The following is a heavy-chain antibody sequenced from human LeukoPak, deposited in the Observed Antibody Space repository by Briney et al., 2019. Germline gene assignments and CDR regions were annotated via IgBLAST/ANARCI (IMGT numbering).Heavy chain of an antibody. CDR3: ARAGRWLQGWFDP. CDR2: IYYSGST. Sequence: PSETLSLTCTVSGGSINTYYWSWIRQPPGKGLEYIGDIYYSGSTNYNPSLKSRVTISVDTSKNQFSLRLTSVTAADTTVYYCARAGRWLQGWFDPWGQGTLVTVSS. V-gene: IGHV4-59*01. J-gene: IGHJ5*02. D-gene: IGHD5-24*01. CDR1: GGSINTYY.